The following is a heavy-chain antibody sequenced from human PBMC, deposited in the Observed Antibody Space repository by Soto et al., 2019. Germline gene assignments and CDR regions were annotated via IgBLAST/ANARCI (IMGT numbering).Heavy chain of an antibody. CDR1: GYTFSNYG. CDR2: ITGYNGNT. J-gene: IGHJ6*02. Sequence: QVQLVQSGAEVKKPGASVKVSCKASGYTFSNYGISCVRQGPGQCLEWRGWITGYNGNTPYEEKVQDRIKMTTDTSTSTTYLELRSLRSDDTAVYFCARDPGFGFGYSYAFAMDVWGQGPTVTVSS. V-gene: IGHV1-18*01. D-gene: IGHD5-18*01. CDR3: ARDPGFGFGYSYAFAMDV.